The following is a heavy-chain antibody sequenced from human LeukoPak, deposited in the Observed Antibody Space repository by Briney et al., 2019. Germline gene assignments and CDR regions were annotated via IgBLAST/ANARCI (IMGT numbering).Heavy chain of an antibody. CDR1: GFTFSNYA. D-gene: IGHD2-2*01. CDR3: VKEIKVREFSTSGALHI. J-gene: IGHJ3*02. V-gene: IGHV3-9*03. CDR2: INWDSGAK. Sequence: PGGSLRLSCAASGFTFSNYAMSWVRHAPGKGLEWVAGINWDSGAKGLADSVEGRFTISRDNAKNSLYLEMNSLRVEDMAFYYCVKEIKVREFSTSGALHIWGQGTMVTVSS.